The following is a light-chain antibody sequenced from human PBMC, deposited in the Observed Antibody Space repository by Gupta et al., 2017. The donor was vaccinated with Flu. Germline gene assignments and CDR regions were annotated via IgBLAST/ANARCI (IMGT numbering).Light chain of an antibody. Sequence: VSVSPGQTATITCSGDKLANKYTCWYQQKPGQSPVLIIYEDEKRPSGIPERFSGSNTGNTATLTISGTQAMDEADYYCQAWDSSAGVFGAGT. CDR2: EDE. V-gene: IGLV3-1*01. J-gene: IGLJ1*01. CDR3: QAWDSSAGV. CDR1: KLANKY.